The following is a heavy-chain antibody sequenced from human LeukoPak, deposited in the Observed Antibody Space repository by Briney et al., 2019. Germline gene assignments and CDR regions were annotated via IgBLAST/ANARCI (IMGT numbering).Heavy chain of an antibody. CDR1: GFTFSNYE. CDR2: ISGSGRTI. CDR3: ARVRSGYSHENYFDY. J-gene: IGHJ4*02. Sequence: GGSLRLSCAASGFTFSNYEMNWVRQAPGKGLEWVSHISGSGRTIYYADSVKGRFTISRDNAKDSLYLQMNSLRAEDTAVYYCARVRSGYSHENYFDYWGQGTLVTVSS. V-gene: IGHV3-48*03. D-gene: IGHD5-18*01.